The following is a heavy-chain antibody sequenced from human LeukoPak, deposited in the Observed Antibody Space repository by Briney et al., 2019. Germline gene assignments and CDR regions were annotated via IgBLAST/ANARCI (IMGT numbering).Heavy chain of an antibody. CDR2: IYYSGST. V-gene: IGHV4-59*08. CDR1: GGXISSYY. J-gene: IGHJ4*02. D-gene: IGHD6-13*01. Sequence: SETLSLTCTVSGGXISSYYWSWIRQPPGKGLEWIGYIYYSGSTNYNPSLKSRVTISVDTSKNQFSLKLSSVTAADTAVYNCARQIIAVGDTYYFDYWGPGTLVTVSS. CDR3: ARQIIAVGDTYYFDY.